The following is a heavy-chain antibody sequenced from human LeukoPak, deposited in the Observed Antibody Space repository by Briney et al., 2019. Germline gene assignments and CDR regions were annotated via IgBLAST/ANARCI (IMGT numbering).Heavy chain of an antibody. D-gene: IGHD5-24*01. CDR1: GFTFSSYA. Sequence: GGSLRLSCAASGFTFSSYAMTWVRQAPGKGLQWVSAISGSGGSTYYADSVKGRFTISRDNSKNTLYLQMNSLRAEDTAVYYCAKGDKMATITALDYWGQGTLVTVSS. J-gene: IGHJ4*02. V-gene: IGHV3-23*01. CDR3: AKGDKMATITALDY. CDR2: ISGSGGST.